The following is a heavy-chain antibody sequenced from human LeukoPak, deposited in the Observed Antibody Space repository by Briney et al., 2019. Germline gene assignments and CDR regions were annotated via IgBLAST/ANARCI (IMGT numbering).Heavy chain of an antibody. CDR3: ARGDYDILTGNYYFDY. Sequence: PGGSLRLSCAASGFTFSSYSMNWVRQAPGKGLEWVSSISSSSSYIYYADSVKGRFTISRDNAKNSLYLQMNSLRAEDTAVYYCARGDYDILTGNYYFDYWGQGTLVTVSS. J-gene: IGHJ4*02. CDR1: GFTFSSYS. D-gene: IGHD3-9*01. CDR2: ISSSSSYI. V-gene: IGHV3-21*01.